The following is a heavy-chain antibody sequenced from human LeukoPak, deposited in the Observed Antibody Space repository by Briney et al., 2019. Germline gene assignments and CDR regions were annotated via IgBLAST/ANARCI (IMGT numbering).Heavy chain of an antibody. CDR2: IKQDGSEK. CDR3: ARDPIFGVVIAHFDY. V-gene: IGHV3-7*01. CDR1: GFTFSSYW. D-gene: IGHD3-3*01. J-gene: IGHJ4*02. Sequence: GGSLRLSCAASGFTFSSYWMSWVRQAPGKGLEWVANIKQDGSEKYYVGSVKGRFTISRDNAKNSLYLQMNSLRAEDTAVYYCARDPIFGVVIAHFDYWGQGTLVTVSS.